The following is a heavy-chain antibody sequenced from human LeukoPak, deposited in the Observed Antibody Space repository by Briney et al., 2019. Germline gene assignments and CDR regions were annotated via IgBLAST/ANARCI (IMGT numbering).Heavy chain of an antibody. CDR2: VNHSGST. CDR3: ARGLDGSGSYYKDDY. J-gene: IGHJ4*02. CDR1: GGSFSGYY. D-gene: IGHD3-10*01. Sequence: SETLSLTCAVYGGSFSGYYWSWIRQPPGKGLEWIGEVNHSGSTNYNPSLKSRVTISVDTSKNQLSLKLSSVTAADTAVYYCARGLDGSGSYYKDDYWGQGTLVTVSS. V-gene: IGHV4-34*01.